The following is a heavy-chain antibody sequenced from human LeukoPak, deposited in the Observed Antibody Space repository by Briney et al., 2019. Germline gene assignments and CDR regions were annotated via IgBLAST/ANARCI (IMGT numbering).Heavy chain of an antibody. J-gene: IGHJ6*03. CDR3: ARGYCSSTSCYRLTYYYYMDV. Sequence: SETLSLTCAVYGVSFSGYYWSWLRQPPGKGGEWIGEMNRRGSTNYNPSLKSRLTLSVDTSKTQFSLKLRSVTAADTAVYYCARGYCSSTSCYRLTYYYYMDVWGKGTTVTVSS. D-gene: IGHD2-2*02. V-gene: IGHV4-34*01. CDR1: GVSFSGYY. CDR2: MNRRGST.